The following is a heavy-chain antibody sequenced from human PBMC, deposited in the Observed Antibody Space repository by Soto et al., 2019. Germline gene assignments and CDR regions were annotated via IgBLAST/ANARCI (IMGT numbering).Heavy chain of an antibody. CDR1: GFSLSTSGMC. CDR2: IDWDDDK. V-gene: IGHV2-70*01. J-gene: IGHJ6*02. Sequence: SGPTLVPGTQALTLTGPFSGFSLSTSGMCVSWIRQPPGKALEWLALIDWDDDKYYSTSLKTRLTISKDTSKNQVVLTMTNMDPVDTATYYCARIRGYYDSSGYLTPHGMDVWGQGTTVTVSS. D-gene: IGHD3-22*01. CDR3: ARIRGYYDSSGYLTPHGMDV.